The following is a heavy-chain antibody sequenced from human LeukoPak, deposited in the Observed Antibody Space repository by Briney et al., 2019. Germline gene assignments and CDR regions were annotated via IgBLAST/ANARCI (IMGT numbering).Heavy chain of an antibody. CDR2: ISAYNGNT. CDR1: GGTFSSYA. J-gene: IGHJ5*02. D-gene: IGHD3-3*01. V-gene: IGHV1-18*01. Sequence: ASVKVSCKASGGTFSSYAISWVRQAPGQGLEWMGWISAYNGNTNYAQKLQGRVTMTTDTSTSTAYMELRSLRSDDTAVYYCARDQDYDFWSGYGWSDPWGQGTLVTVSS. CDR3: ARDQDYDFWSGYGWSDP.